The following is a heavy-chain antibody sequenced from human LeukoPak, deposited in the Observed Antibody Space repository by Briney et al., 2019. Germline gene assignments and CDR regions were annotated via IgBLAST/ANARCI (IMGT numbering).Heavy chain of an antibody. V-gene: IGHV3-66*02. CDR1: GFTVSSNY. D-gene: IGHD3-22*01. CDR3: ARELMGYYDSSGYYYY. Sequence: GGSLRLSCAASGFTVSSNYMSWVCQAPGKGLEWVSVIYSGGSTYYADSVKGRFTISRDNSKNTLYLQMNSLRAEDTAVYYCARELMGYYDSSGYYYYWGQGTLVTVSS. CDR2: IYSGGST. J-gene: IGHJ4*02.